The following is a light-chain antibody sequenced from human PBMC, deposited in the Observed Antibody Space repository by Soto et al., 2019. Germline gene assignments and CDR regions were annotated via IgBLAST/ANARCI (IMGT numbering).Light chain of an antibody. V-gene: IGLV2-11*01. CDR2: DVS. J-gene: IGLJ1*01. CDR1: SSDVGGYNY. Sequence: QSALTQPRSVSGSPGQSVTISCTGTSSDVGGYNYVSWYQQHPGKAPKLMIYDVSKRPSGAPDRFSGSKPGNTASLTISGLQAEDEADYYCCSYAGSYYYVFGTGTKVTVL. CDR3: CSYAGSYYYV.